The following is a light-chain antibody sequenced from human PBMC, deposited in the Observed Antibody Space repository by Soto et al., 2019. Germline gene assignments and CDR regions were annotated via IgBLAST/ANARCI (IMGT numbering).Light chain of an antibody. J-gene: IGKJ3*01. Sequence: DLQMTQSPSSLSASVGDRITITCRASQIINTWLAWYQQKPGKAPKLLIYRASNLVNGVPSRFSGSGSGTEFTLTISRLQPDDFSIYYCQQYETYSCTFGPGTKVDL. V-gene: IGKV1-5*03. CDR3: QQYETYSCT. CDR2: RAS. CDR1: QIINTW.